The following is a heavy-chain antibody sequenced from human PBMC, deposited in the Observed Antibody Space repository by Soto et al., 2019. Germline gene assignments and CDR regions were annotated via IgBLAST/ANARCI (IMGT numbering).Heavy chain of an antibody. Sequence: EVQLVESGGGLVQPGGSLRVSCAASGFTFSRFWMHWVRQAPGMGLVWVSRINSDGSSTNYGDSVKGQFTISRDNAKNTLYLEMNSLRSEDKAVYYCARAGGSCSGRCCTHLYFYGMDVWGQGATVTGSS. D-gene: IGHD2-15*01. J-gene: IGHJ6*02. CDR2: INSDGSST. V-gene: IGHV3-74*01. CDR1: GFTFSRFW. CDR3: ARAGGSCSGRCCTHLYFYGMDV.